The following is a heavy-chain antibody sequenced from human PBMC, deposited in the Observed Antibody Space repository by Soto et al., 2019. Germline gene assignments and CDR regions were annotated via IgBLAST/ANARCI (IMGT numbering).Heavy chain of an antibody. CDR3: ARVPYYYDSSGYSYWYFDL. Sequence: GGSLRLSCAASGFTFSSYWMSWVRQAPGKGLEWVANIKQDGSEKYYVDSVKGRFTISRDNAKNSLYLQMNSLRAEDTAVYYCARVPYYYDSSGYSYWYFDLWGRGTLVPSPQ. J-gene: IGHJ2*01. D-gene: IGHD3-22*01. V-gene: IGHV3-7*03. CDR1: GFTFSSYW. CDR2: IKQDGSEK.